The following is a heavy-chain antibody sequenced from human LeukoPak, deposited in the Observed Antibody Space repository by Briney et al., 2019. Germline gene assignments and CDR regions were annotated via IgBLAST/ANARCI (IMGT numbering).Heavy chain of an antibody. D-gene: IGHD5-18*01. CDR1: GDTFTSYD. J-gene: IGHJ5*02. CDR2: MNPNSGNT. Sequence: ASVKVSCKASGDTFTSYDINWVRQATGQGLEWMGWMNPNSGNTGYAQKFQGRVTMTRNTSISTAYMELSSLRSEDTAVHYCARGHTAMVPFDPWGQGTLVTVSS. CDR3: ARGHTAMVPFDP. V-gene: IGHV1-8*01.